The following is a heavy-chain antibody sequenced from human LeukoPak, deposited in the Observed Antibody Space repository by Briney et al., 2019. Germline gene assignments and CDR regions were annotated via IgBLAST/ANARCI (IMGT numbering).Heavy chain of an antibody. V-gene: IGHV3-33*01. CDR3: ARGGQLWFGEVDY. Sequence: PGRSLRLCCAASGFTFSSYGMHWVRQAAGKGLEWVAVIWYDGSNKYYADSVKGRFTISRDNSKNTLYLQMNSLRAEDTAVYYCARGGQLWFGEVDYWGQGTLVTVSS. CDR2: IWYDGSNK. CDR1: GFTFSSYG. D-gene: IGHD3-10*01. J-gene: IGHJ4*02.